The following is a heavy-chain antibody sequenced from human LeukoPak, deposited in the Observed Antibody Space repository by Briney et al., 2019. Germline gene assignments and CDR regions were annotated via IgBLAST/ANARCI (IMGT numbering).Heavy chain of an antibody. CDR2: ISAHNGNA. CDR1: GYTFSIYG. V-gene: IGHV1-18*01. J-gene: IGHJ4*02. Sequence: GASVKVSCKTSGYTFSIYGVSWVRQAPGQGLEWLGWISAHNGNANYAQKVQGKVQGRVTMTTETSTSTAYVELRSLTSDDTAVYYCARGAPGDSVLADYWGQGTLVTVSS. CDR3: ARGAPGDSVLADY. D-gene: IGHD2/OR15-2a*01.